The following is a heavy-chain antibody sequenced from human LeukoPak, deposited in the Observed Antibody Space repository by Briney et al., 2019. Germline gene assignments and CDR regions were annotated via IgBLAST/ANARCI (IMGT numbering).Heavy chain of an antibody. V-gene: IGHV3-30*02. J-gene: IGHJ3*02. D-gene: IGHD5-12*01. CDR2: IRYDGSNK. CDR3: PKGVDIVASEGVDAFDI. CDR1: GFTFSSYG. Sequence: GGSLRLSCAASGFTFSSYGMHWVRQAPGKGLEWVAFIRYDGSNKYYADSVKGRFTISRDNSKNTLYLQMNSLRAEDTAVYYCPKGVDIVASEGVDAFDIWGQGTMVTVSS.